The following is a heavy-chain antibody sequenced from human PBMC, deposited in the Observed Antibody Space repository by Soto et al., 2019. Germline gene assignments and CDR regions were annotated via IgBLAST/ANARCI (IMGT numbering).Heavy chain of an antibody. V-gene: IGHV1-8*01. CDR2: MNPNSGNT. CDR1: GYTFTSYN. CDR3: VRYGVAAAY. Sequence: ASVKVSCKASGYTFTSYNTNWVRQATGQGLEWLGWMNPNSGNTGYAQTLQDRITLTRDTSITTAYMELSSLRSDDTAVYFCVRYGVAAAYWGQGTQVTVSS. D-gene: IGHD2-8*01. J-gene: IGHJ4*02.